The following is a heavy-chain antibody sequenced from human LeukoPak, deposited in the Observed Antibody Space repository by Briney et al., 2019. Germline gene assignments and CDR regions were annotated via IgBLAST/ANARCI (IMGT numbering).Heavy chain of an antibody. CDR2: IVGTGVNT. CDR1: GFTFSKYD. Sequence: GGSLRLSCAASGFTFSKYDMHWVRQAPGKGLQWVGSIVGTGVNTYYADSVKGRFTISRDNSKNTMFLQMNNLRVEDTAVYFCTRAPQQPRSFNDYWGRGTLVTVSS. CDR3: TRAPQQPRSFNDY. D-gene: IGHD1/OR15-1a*01. J-gene: IGHJ4*02. V-gene: IGHV3-23*01.